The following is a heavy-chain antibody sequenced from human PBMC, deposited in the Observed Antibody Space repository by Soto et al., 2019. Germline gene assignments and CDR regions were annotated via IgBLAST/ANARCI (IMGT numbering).Heavy chain of an antibody. D-gene: IGHD3-16*01. J-gene: IGHJ6*02. V-gene: IGHV4-31*03. Sequence: QVQLQESGPGLVKPSQTLSLSCTVSGGSISSGSNSWNWIRQHPGKGLEWIGDIYYGGDTHYNPSLKSRVEISVDTSQNQFPLKLTSVTVADTTVYYCARGPFITLAGAVHYYGLDVWGQGTTVTVSS. CDR2: IYYGGDT. CDR3: ARGPFITLAGAVHYYGLDV. CDR1: GGSISSGSNS.